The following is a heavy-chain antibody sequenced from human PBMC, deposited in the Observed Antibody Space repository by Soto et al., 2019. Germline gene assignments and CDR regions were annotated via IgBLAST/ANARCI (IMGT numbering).Heavy chain of an antibody. D-gene: IGHD2-15*01. J-gene: IGHJ5*02. Sequence: PSETLSLTGTVSGGSIRTYYWNWIRQSPGKGLEWIGYIHSSGSTDYNPSLKSRVTMSVDTSKKQFSLKLSSVTAADTAVYYCARTPCSGGSCYYNWYDPWGQGTLVTVSS. V-gene: IGHV4-4*09. CDR3: ARTPCSGGSCYYNWYDP. CDR1: GGSIRTYY. CDR2: IHSSGST.